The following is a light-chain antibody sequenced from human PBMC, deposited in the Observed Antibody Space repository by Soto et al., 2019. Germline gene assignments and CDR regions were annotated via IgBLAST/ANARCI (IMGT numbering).Light chain of an antibody. CDR1: QSVSSY. J-gene: IGKJ1*01. V-gene: IGKV3-15*01. Sequence: EKVMTQSPATLSVSPGERATLSCRASQSVSSYLAWYQQKPGQAPRLLIYDASTRATGVPARFSGSGSGTALTLTMSSLQSEDLAVYYCQQYDDWPETFGQGTKVEIK. CDR2: DAS. CDR3: QQYDDWPET.